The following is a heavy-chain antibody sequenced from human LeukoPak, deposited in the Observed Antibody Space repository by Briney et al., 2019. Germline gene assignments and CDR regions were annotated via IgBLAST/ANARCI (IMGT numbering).Heavy chain of an antibody. Sequence: ASVKVSCKASGYTFTGYYMHWVRQAPGKGLEWMGWISGYNGNTNYAQKLQGRVTMTTDTSTSTAYMELRSLRSDDTAVYYCARDLKMGYSSGRYSWGTGSSNDYWGQGTLVTVSS. V-gene: IGHV1-18*04. CDR2: ISGYNGNT. CDR1: GYTFTGYY. D-gene: IGHD6-19*01. J-gene: IGHJ4*02. CDR3: ARDLKMGYSSGRYSWGTGSSNDY.